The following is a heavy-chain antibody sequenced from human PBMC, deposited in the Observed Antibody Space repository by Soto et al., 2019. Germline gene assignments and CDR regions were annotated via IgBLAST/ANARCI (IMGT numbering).Heavy chain of an antibody. J-gene: IGHJ6*02. D-gene: IGHD5-12*01. CDR3: VRAAGYSGNDYVYYYGMDV. CDR1: GFTFRNYG. CDR2: VWYDGGNK. V-gene: IGHV3-33*01. Sequence: QVQLVESGGGVVQPGRSLRLSCAASGFTFRNYGMHWVRQAPAKGLEWVALVWYDGGNKNYVDSVKGRFTISRDNSKNTLDHQMTSLRDEGTAVYYCVRAAGYSGNDYVYYYGMDVWGQGTTVTVSS.